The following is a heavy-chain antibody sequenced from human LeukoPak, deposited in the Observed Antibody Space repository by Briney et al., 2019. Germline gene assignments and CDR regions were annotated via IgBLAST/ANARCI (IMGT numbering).Heavy chain of an antibody. CDR3: ARAAAGTFDY. CDR1: GGSISTSSYY. D-gene: IGHD6-13*01. V-gene: IGHV4-39*07. J-gene: IGHJ4*02. Sequence: PSETLSLTCTVSGGSISTSSYYWGWVRQPPGKGLEWIGNIFYSGSTYYSPSLKSRVTISVDKSKNQFSLKLSSVTAADTAVYYCARAAAGTFDYWGQGTLVTVSS. CDR2: IFYSGST.